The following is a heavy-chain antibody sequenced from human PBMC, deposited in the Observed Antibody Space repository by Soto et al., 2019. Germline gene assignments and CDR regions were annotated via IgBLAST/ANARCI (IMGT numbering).Heavy chain of an antibody. CDR3: ARVYSSSSGKGMDV. CDR1: GFTFSTYE. CDR2: ISTSGSTI. D-gene: IGHD6-6*01. J-gene: IGHJ6*02. Sequence: EVQLVESGGGLVQPGGSLRLSCAASGFTFSTYEMNWVRQAPGKGLEWVSYISTSGSTIYYADSVKGRFTISRDNAKKSLYLQMNSLRAEDTDVYYCARVYSSSSGKGMDVWGQGTTVTVSS. V-gene: IGHV3-48*03.